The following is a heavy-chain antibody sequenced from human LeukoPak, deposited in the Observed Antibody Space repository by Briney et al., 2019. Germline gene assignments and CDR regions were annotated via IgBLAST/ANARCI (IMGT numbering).Heavy chain of an antibody. Sequence: GGSLRLSCAASGFTFSSYAMSWVRQAPGKGLEWVSGISWNSGSIGYADSVKGRFTISRDNAKNSLYLQMNNLRAEDTALYYCAPPSYYDSSGYYDFDYWGQGTLVTVSS. D-gene: IGHD3-22*01. V-gene: IGHV3-9*01. CDR3: APPSYYDSSGYYDFDY. CDR1: GFTFSSYA. CDR2: ISWNSGSI. J-gene: IGHJ4*02.